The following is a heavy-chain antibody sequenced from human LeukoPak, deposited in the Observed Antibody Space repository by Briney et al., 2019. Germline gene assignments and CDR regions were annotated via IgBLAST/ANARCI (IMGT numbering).Heavy chain of an antibody. Sequence: PGRSLRLSCTASGFTFGDYAMSWVRHAPGKGREGVGFIRSKAYGGTTEYAASVKGRFTISRDDSKSIAYLQMNSLKTEDTAVYYCTRDRCSSTSCRDYYYYYGMDVWGQGTTVTVSS. CDR1: GFTFGDYA. V-gene: IGHV3-49*04. CDR3: TRDRCSSTSCRDYYYYYGMDV. D-gene: IGHD2-2*01. J-gene: IGHJ6*02. CDR2: IRSKAYGGTT.